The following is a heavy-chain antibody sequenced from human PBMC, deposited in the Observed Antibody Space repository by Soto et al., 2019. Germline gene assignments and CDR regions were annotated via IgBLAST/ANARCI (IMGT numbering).Heavy chain of an antibody. CDR3: ARGTGAKEWLTHLAY. J-gene: IGHJ4*02. V-gene: IGHV1-18*01. CDR1: GYTFTSYG. CDR2: ISAYHGNT. Sequence: QVPLVQSGAEVKKPGASVKVACKASGYTFTSYGISWVRQAPGQGLEGMGWISAYHGNTNYAQKLQGRVTMTTDPSTSTAHMELGSLRSDDTSLYYCARGTGAKEWLTHLAYWGQGTLVPVSS. D-gene: IGHD6-19*01.